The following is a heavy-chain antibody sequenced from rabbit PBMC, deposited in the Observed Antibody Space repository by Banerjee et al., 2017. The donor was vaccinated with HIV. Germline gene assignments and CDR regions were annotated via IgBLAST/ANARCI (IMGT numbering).Heavy chain of an antibody. CDR1: GFSFSSNYY. CDR3: ARMAYGGGGGGTFDF. CDR2: IYTGSSGST. Sequence: QSLEESGGDLVKPGASLTLTCTASGFSFSSNYYMCWVRQAPGKGLEWIACIYTGSSGSTYYASWAKGRFTISKTSSTTVTLQMTSLTAADTATYFCARMAYGGGGGGTFDFWGPGTLVTVS. J-gene: IGHJ4*01. D-gene: IGHD4-2*01. V-gene: IGHV1S40*01.